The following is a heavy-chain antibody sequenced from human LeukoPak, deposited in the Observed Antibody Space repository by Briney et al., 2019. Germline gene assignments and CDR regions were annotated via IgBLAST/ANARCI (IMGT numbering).Heavy chain of an antibody. V-gene: IGHV3-23*01. J-gene: IGHJ4*02. CDR1: GFTFSSYS. Sequence: PGGSLRLSCAASGFTFSSYSMHWVRQAPGKGLEWVSTISGSGVHSYHADFVKGRFTISRDNSKNTLDLQMNSLRAEDTAVYYCAKHAGYSGRQNSDYWGQGTLVSVSS. D-gene: IGHD6-13*01. CDR3: AKHAGYSGRQNSDY. CDR2: ISGSGVHS.